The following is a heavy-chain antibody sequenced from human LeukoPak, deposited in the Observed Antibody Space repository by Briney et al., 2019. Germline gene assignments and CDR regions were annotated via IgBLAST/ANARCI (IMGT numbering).Heavy chain of an antibody. V-gene: IGHV4-59*01. D-gene: IGHD3-10*01. CDR3: ARERVTMVRGVIREYYFDY. CDR1: GGSISRYY. Sequence: SETLSLTCTVSGGSISRYYWSWIRQPPGKGLEWIGYIYNSGSTNYNPSLKSRVTISVDTSKNQFSLKLSSVTAADTAVYYCARERVTMVRGVIREYYFDYWGQGTLVTVSS. J-gene: IGHJ4*02. CDR2: IYNSGST.